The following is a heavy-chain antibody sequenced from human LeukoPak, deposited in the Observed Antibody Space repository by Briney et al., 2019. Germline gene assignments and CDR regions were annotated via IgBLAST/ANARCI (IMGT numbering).Heavy chain of an antibody. CDR3: ARDLYGYASDWYGGYYFDY. CDR1: GGSITGYY. CDR2: IYSSGTT. D-gene: IGHD2-2*01. Sequence: SETLSLTCTVSGGSITGYYWSWIRQPAGKGLEWIGRIYSSGTTNYNPSLKSRVTMSVDRSKNQFSPNLDSATAADTALYHCARDLYGYASDWYGGYYFDYWGQGTLVTVSS. V-gene: IGHV4-4*07. J-gene: IGHJ4*02.